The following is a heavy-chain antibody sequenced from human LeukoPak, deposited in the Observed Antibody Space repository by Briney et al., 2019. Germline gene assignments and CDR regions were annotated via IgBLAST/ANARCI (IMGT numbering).Heavy chain of an antibody. D-gene: IGHD3-22*01. V-gene: IGHV1-24*01. CDR3: ARPTYDSSDYEYFQH. Sequence: ASVKVSCKVSGYTLTELSMHWVRQAPGKGLEWMGGFDPEDGETIYAQKFQGRVTMTEDTSTDTAYMELSRLRSDDTAVYYCARPTYDSSDYEYFQHWGQGTLVTVSS. CDR1: GYTLTELS. J-gene: IGHJ1*01. CDR2: FDPEDGET.